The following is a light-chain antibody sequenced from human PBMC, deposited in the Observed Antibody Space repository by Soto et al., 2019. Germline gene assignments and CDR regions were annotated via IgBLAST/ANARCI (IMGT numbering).Light chain of an antibody. CDR3: QQYASSPLT. CDR1: QSVGRNF. CDR2: GAS. V-gene: IGKV3-20*01. J-gene: IGKJ4*01. Sequence: EIVLTQSPGTLSVSPGERATLSCRASQSVGRNFLAWYQQKPGQAPRLLIHGASSRATGIPDRFSGSGSETDFTLTISRLEPEDFAVYSCQQYASSPLTFGGGTKVETK.